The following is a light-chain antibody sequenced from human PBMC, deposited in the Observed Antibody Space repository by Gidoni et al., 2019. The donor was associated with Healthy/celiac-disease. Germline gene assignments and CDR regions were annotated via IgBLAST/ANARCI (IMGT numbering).Light chain of an antibody. CDR1: QGISSY. V-gene: IGKV1-9*01. CDR3: QQLNSYPRT. Sequence: DIQLTQSPSFLSASVGDRVTITCRASQGISSYLAWYQQIPGKAPNLLIYASSTLQSGVPSRFSGSGSGTEFTRSIFSLQPEYLSTYYCQQLNSYPRTVGQGTKVEIK. J-gene: IGKJ1*01. CDR2: ASS.